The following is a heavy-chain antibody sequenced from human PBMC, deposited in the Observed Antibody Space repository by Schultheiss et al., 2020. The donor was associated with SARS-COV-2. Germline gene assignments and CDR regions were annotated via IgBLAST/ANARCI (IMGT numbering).Heavy chain of an antibody. V-gene: IGHV3-33*08. CDR1: GFTFDDYA. CDR2: IWYDGSNK. Sequence: GESLKISCAASGFTFDDYAMHWVRQAPGKGLEWVAVIWYDGSNKYYADSVKGRFTISRDNSKNTLYLQMNSLRAEDTAVYYCARPFGYYFDYWGQGTLVTVSS. CDR3: ARPFGYYFDY. J-gene: IGHJ4*02. D-gene: IGHD3-10*01.